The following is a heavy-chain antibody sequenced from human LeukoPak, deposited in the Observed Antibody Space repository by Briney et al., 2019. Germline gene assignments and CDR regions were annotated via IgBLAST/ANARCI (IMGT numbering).Heavy chain of an antibody. D-gene: IGHD3-10*01. CDR1: GGSISGYY. J-gene: IGHJ4*02. Sequence: SETLSLTCSVSGGSISGYYWSWIRQPPGKGLECIGYISYSGTTHYNPSLKSRVTISVDTSKNQFSLKLSSVTAADTAVYYCAGSITMVRGVIYYFDYWGQGTLVTVSS. CDR2: ISYSGTT. V-gene: IGHV4-59*12. CDR3: AGSITMVRGVIYYFDY.